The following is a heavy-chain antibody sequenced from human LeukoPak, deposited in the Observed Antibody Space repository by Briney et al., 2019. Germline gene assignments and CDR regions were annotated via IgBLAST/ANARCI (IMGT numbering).Heavy chain of an antibody. J-gene: IGHJ6*02. CDR3: ARVEGIPAAYYYYGMDV. CDR2: INPNSGGT. Sequence: ASVKVSCKASGYTFTGYYMHWVRQAPGQGLEWMGWINPNSGGTNYAQKFQGRVTMTRDTSTSTVYMELSSLRSEDTAVYYCARVEGIPAAYYYYGMDVWGQGTTVTVSS. V-gene: IGHV1-2*02. CDR1: GYTFTGYY. D-gene: IGHD3-10*01.